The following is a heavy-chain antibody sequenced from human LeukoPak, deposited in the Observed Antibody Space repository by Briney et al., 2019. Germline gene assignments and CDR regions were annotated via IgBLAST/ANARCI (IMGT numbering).Heavy chain of an antibody. CDR1: GGSFSGYY. V-gene: IGHV4-34*01. J-gene: IGHJ4*02. D-gene: IGHD6-19*01. Sequence: SETLSLTCAVYGGSFSGYYWSWIRQPPGKGLEWIGEINHSGSTNYNPSLKSRVTISLDTSKNQFSLKLSSVTAADTAVYYCARDREAVAGGNYFDYWGQGTLVTVSS. CDR3: ARDREAVAGGNYFDY. CDR2: INHSGST.